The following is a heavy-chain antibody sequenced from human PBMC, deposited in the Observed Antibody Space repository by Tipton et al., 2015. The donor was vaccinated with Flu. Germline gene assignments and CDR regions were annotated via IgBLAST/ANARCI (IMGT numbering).Heavy chain of an antibody. V-gene: IGHV1-2*06. Sequence: QLVQSGAEVKKPGASVKVYCKASGYTFTSHNVHWVREAPGQGLEWMGQINHNGGGTAYPQKQKFKGRLTVTTDTSTSTAYLELRGLTSADTAVYYCARLGPVYYYGLDVWGQGAAVTVS. CDR3: ARLGPVYYYGLDV. CDR1: GYTFTSHN. CDR2: INHNGGGT. J-gene: IGHJ6*02. D-gene: IGHD6-13*01.